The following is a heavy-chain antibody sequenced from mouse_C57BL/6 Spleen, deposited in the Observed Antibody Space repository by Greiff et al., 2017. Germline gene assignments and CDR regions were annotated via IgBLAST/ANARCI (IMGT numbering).Heavy chain of an antibody. J-gene: IGHJ4*01. CDR1: GFTFTDYG. CDR3: ASYGDYAMDY. Sequence: EVQLQQSGGGLVKPGGSLKLSCAASGFTFTDYGMHWVRQAPEKGLEWVAYISRGSSTIYYADKFKGRSTISGDKATNTLFLHITSLTSEDTAVYYCASYGDYAMDYWGQGTSVTVSS. D-gene: IGHD1-1*01. V-gene: IGHV5-17*01. CDR2: ISRGSSTI.